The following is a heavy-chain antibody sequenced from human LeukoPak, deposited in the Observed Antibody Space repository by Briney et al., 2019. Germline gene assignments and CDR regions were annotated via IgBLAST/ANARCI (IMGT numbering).Heavy chain of an antibody. J-gene: IGHJ4*02. Sequence: ASVKVSCKASGGTFSSYAISWVRQAPGQGLEWMGRIIPILGIANYAQKFQGRVTITADKSTSTAYTELSSLRSEDTAVYYCARELGYCSSTSCPDGYWGQGTLVTVSS. CDR2: IIPILGIA. D-gene: IGHD2-2*01. CDR3: ARELGYCSSTSCPDGY. CDR1: GGTFSSYA. V-gene: IGHV1-69*04.